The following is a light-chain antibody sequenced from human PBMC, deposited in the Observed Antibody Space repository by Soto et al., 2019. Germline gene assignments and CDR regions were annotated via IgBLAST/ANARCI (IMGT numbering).Light chain of an antibody. V-gene: IGLV2-14*01. Sequence: QSALTQPASVSGSPGQSITISCTGTSSDVGGYNYVSWYQQHPGKAPKLMIYDVSNPPSGVSNLFPGSKSGNTASLTISGLQAEDEADYYCSSYTSSSTRVFGTGTKLTVL. CDR1: SSDVGGYNY. J-gene: IGLJ1*01. CDR2: DVS. CDR3: SSYTSSSTRV.